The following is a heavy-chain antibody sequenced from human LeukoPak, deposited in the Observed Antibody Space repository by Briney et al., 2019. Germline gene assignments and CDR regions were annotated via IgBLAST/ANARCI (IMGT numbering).Heavy chain of an antibody. Sequence: PGGSLSLSCAASGFTFSSYSMNWVRQAPGKGLEWVSSISSSSSYIYYADSVKGRFTISRDNAKNSLYLQMNSLRAEDTAVYYCAVNLGRYFDWLPRFDYWGQGTLVTVSS. CDR1: GFTFSSYS. CDR3: AVNLGRYFDWLPRFDY. V-gene: IGHV3-21*01. CDR2: ISSSSSYI. D-gene: IGHD3-9*01. J-gene: IGHJ4*02.